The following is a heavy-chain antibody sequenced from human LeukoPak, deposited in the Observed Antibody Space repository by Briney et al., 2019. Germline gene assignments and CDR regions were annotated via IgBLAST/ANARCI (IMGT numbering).Heavy chain of an antibody. CDR1: GGSISNGDHY. V-gene: IGHV4-31*03. Sequence: SETLSLTCTVSGGSISNGDHYWSWIRQHPGKGLEWIGHIYYSGSTYYNPSLKSRVTISVDTSKNQFSLKLSSVTAADTAVYYCARVRTLNWNYVDWFDPWGQGTLVTVSS. CDR2: IYYSGST. D-gene: IGHD1-7*01. CDR3: ARVRTLNWNYVDWFDP. J-gene: IGHJ5*02.